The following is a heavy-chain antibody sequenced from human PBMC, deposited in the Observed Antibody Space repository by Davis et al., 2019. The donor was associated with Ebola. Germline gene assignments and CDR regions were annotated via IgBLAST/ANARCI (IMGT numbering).Heavy chain of an antibody. CDR2: IYYSGST. CDR3: ARTSIAARRVQGNYYYGMDV. Sequence: SETLSLTCTVSGGSISSGDYYWSWIRQPPGKGLEWIGYIYYSGSTYYNPSLKSRVTISVDTSKNQFSLKLSSVTAADTAAYYCARTSIAARRVQGNYYYGMDVWGQGTTVTVSS. D-gene: IGHD6-6*01. V-gene: IGHV4-30-4*01. CDR1: GGSISSGDYY. J-gene: IGHJ6*02.